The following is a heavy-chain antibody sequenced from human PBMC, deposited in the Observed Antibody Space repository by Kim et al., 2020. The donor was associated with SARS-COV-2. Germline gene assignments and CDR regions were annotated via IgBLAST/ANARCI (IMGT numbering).Heavy chain of an antibody. CDR2: IYYSGST. J-gene: IGHJ4*02. Sequence: SETLSLTCTVSGGSISSGGYYWSWIRQHPGKGLEWIGYIYYSGSTYYNPSLKSRVTISVDTSKNQFSLKLSSVTAADTAVYYCAREGDGEGAIFGVVDYWGQGTLVTVSS. V-gene: IGHV4-31*03. D-gene: IGHD3-3*01. CDR1: GGSISSGGYY. CDR3: AREGDGEGAIFGVVDY.